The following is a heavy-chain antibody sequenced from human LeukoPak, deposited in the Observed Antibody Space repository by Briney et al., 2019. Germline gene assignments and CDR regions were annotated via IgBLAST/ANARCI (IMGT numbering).Heavy chain of an antibody. J-gene: IGHJ4*02. V-gene: IGHV1-69*05. Sequence: SVKVSCKASGGTFSSYAISWVRQAPGQGLEWMGGIIPIFGTANYAQKFQGRVTITTDESTSTAYMELSSLRSEDTAVYYCARGPAINDIVVVPAAKSEYFDYWGQGTLVTVSS. D-gene: IGHD2-2*01. CDR2: IIPIFGTA. CDR1: GGTFSSYA. CDR3: ARGPAINDIVVVPAAKSEYFDY.